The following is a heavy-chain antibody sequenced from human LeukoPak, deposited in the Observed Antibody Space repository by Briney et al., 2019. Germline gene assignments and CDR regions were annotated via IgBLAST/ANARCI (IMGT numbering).Heavy chain of an antibody. CDR1: GFTFSSYA. CDR2: IRGSGGST. Sequence: PGGSLRLSCAASGFTFSSYAMAWVRQAPGKGLEWVSGIRGSGGSTYYADSVKGRFTISRDNSMNTLYLLMNSLRAEDTAVYYCAKDPRVGASAAEYFQYWGQGTLVTVSS. CDR3: AKDPRVGASAAEYFQY. J-gene: IGHJ1*01. D-gene: IGHD1-26*01. V-gene: IGHV3-23*01.